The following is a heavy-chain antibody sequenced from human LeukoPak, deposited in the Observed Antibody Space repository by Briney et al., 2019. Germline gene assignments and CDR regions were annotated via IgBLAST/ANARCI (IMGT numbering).Heavy chain of an antibody. J-gene: IGHJ6*03. V-gene: IGHV5-51*03. Sequence: KPGESLKISCKGSGYSFTTYWIGWVRQMPGKGLEWMGIICPGDSDTRYSPSFQGQVTISADKSISTAYLQWSSLKASDTAMYYCARGNYGGYYYYYYMDVWGKGTTVTISS. CDR1: GYSFTTYW. CDR3: ARGNYGGYYYYYYMDV. CDR2: ICPGDSDT. D-gene: IGHD4-23*01.